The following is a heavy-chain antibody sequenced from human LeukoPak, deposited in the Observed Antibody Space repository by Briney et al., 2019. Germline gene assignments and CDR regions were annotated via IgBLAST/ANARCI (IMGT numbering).Heavy chain of an antibody. Sequence: GGSLRLSCAASGFTFNNYGMHWVRQAPGKGLEWAAFMSYDESNKYYTDSVKGRFTISRDNSKNTLFLQLNSLRAEDTAVYYCAKDKGFYHGSSGYRYYFDYWGQGTLVTVSS. V-gene: IGHV3-30*18. J-gene: IGHJ4*02. CDR3: AKDKGFYHGSSGYRYYFDY. D-gene: IGHD3-22*01. CDR2: MSYDESNK. CDR1: GFTFNNYG.